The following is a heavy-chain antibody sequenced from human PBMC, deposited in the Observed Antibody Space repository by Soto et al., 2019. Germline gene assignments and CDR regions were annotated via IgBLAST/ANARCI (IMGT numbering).Heavy chain of an antibody. CDR3: ARGRVTPGPIDY. Sequence: EVQLLESGGGLVQPGGSLRLSCAASGFTFSAYAMRWVRQAPGKGLEWVSATSGSGGSTYYADSVKGRFTISRDNSKSTLYLQMNSLRADDTAVYYCARGRVTPGPIDYWGQGILVTVSS. V-gene: IGHV3-23*01. CDR1: GFTFSAYA. CDR2: TSGSGGST. J-gene: IGHJ4*02. D-gene: IGHD2-21*02.